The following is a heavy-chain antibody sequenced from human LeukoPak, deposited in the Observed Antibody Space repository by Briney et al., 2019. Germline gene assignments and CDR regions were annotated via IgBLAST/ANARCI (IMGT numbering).Heavy chain of an antibody. J-gene: IGHJ5*02. D-gene: IGHD6-6*01. Sequence: SETLSLTCGVYGGSFSDYYWSWIRQPPGKGLEWIGEINHSGSTNYNPSLKSRVTISVDTSKNQFSLKLSSVTAADTAVYYCARGRSRIAARRGWFDPWGQGTLVTVSS. CDR3: ARGRSRIAARRGWFDP. CDR1: GGSFSDYY. V-gene: IGHV4-34*01. CDR2: INHSGST.